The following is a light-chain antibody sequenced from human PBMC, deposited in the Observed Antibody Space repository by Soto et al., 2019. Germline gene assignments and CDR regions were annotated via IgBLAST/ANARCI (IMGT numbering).Light chain of an antibody. CDR1: QSVGSSY. CDR2: DTS. Sequence: IVLTQSPGTLSLSPGERATLSCRASQSVGSSYLAWYQQKPGQAPRLLIYDTSSRATGIPERFSGSGSGTDFCLTISRLEPEDFAVYSCQQYAESPWTFGKGNKVDI. J-gene: IGKJ1*01. CDR3: QQYAESPWT. V-gene: IGKV3-20*01.